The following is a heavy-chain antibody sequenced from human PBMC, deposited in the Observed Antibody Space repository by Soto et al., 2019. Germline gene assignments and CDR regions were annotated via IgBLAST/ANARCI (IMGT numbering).Heavy chain of an antibody. Sequence: SVKVSCKASGGTFSSYAISWVRQAPGQGLEWMGGIIPIFGTANYAQKFQGRVTITADESTSTAYMELSSLRSEDTAVYYCARETRYCSGGSCYRVGWFDPWGQGTLVTVSS. CDR1: GGTFSSYA. J-gene: IGHJ5*02. V-gene: IGHV1-69*13. CDR3: ARETRYCSGGSCYRVGWFDP. D-gene: IGHD2-15*01. CDR2: IIPIFGTA.